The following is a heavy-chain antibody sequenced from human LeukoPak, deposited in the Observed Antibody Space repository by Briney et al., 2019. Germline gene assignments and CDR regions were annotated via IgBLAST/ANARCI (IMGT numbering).Heavy chain of an antibody. V-gene: IGHV3-30*18. CDR3: AKDRVGTAMNY. CDR1: GFTFSSYG. J-gene: IGHJ4*02. D-gene: IGHD5-18*01. Sequence: GGSLRLSCAASGFTFSSYGMHWVRQAPGKGLEWVAVVSYDGSNKYYAESVKGRFTISRDNSKNTLYLQMNSLRGEDTAVYNCAKDRVGTAMNYWGQGTLVTVSS. CDR2: VSYDGSNK.